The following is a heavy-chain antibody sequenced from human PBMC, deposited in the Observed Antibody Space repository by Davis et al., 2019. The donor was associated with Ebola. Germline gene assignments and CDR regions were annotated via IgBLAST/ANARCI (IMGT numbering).Heavy chain of an antibody. CDR2: IFPGDSDT. D-gene: IGHD5-24*01. V-gene: IGHV5-51*01. J-gene: IGHJ4*02. Sequence: GGSLRLSFKGSGSSFANYWIVWVRQMPGKGLECMGIIFPGDSDTRYSPSFQGQVTISADKSISTAYLQWSSLKASDTAMYYCARGTDGYNPGGYFDSWGQGTLVTVSS. CDR1: GSSFANYW. CDR3: ARGTDGYNPGGYFDS.